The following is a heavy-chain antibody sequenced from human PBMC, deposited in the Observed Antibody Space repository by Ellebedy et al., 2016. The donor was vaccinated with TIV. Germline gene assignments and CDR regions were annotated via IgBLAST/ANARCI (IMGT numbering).Heavy chain of an antibody. CDR3: ARETHYYDSRSDYPWGS. J-gene: IGHJ5*02. V-gene: IGHV1-3*01. CDR1: GYTFTTYT. D-gene: IGHD3-22*01. Sequence: ASVKVSXXASGYTFTTYTMHWVRQAPGHSLEWMGWINAGNGNTKYSQKFQGRVTITRDTSASTAYMELSTLRSEDTAIYYCARETHYYDSRSDYPWGSWGQGTLVIVSS. CDR2: INAGNGNT.